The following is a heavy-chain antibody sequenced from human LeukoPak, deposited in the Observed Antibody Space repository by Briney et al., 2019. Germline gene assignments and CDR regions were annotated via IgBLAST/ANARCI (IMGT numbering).Heavy chain of an antibody. D-gene: IGHD3-10*01. Sequence: GGSLRLSCAASGFSFINYGMHWVRQAPGKGLEWVASISHDGSNYYYADSVKGRFTISRDNSRNTLYLQMNSLKVEDTAVFYCTKAAAGSGDYGMDVWGQGTTVTV. CDR3: TKAAAGSGDYGMDV. CDR1: GFSFINYG. CDR2: ISHDGSNY. J-gene: IGHJ6*02. V-gene: IGHV3-30*18.